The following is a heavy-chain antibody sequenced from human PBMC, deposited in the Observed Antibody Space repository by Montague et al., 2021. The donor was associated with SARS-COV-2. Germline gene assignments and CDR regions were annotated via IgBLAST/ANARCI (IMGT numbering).Heavy chain of an antibody. V-gene: IGHV4-34*01. J-gene: IGHJ4*02. CDR3: AKYGDWFDY. Sequence: SETLSLTRAVYGGSFSGYYWSWIRQPPGKGLEWIGEINHSGSTNYNPSLKSRVTISVDTSKNQFSLKLSSVTAADTAVYYCAKYGDWFDYWGQGTLVTVSS. D-gene: IGHD4-17*01. CDR1: GGSFSGYY. CDR2: INHSGST.